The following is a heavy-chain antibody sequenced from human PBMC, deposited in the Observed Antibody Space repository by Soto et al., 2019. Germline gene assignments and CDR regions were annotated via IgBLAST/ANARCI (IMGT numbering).Heavy chain of an antibody. CDR1: GGTFSSSA. D-gene: IGHD3-22*01. V-gene: IGHV1-69*13. J-gene: IGHJ1*01. Sequence: GASVKVSCKASGGTFSSSAISWVRQAPGQGLEWMGGIIPIFGTANYAQKFQGRVTITADESTSTAYMELSSLRSEDTAVYYCARGGPHYYYDSSGYYPNAPWRYFQHWGQGTLVTVSS. CDR2: IIPIFGTA. CDR3: ARGGPHYYYDSSGYYPNAPWRYFQH.